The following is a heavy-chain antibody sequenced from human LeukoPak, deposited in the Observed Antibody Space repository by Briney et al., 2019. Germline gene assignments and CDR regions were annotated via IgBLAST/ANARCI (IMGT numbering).Heavy chain of an antibody. Sequence: GGSLRLSCAASGFTVSSNYMSWVRQAPGKGLEWVSAISGSGGSTYYADSVKGRFTISRDNSKNTLYLQMNSLRAEDTAVYYCAKGRVGATRTWSFDYWGQGTLVTVSS. V-gene: IGHV3-23*01. CDR3: AKGRVGATRTWSFDY. D-gene: IGHD1-26*01. CDR2: ISGSGGST. J-gene: IGHJ4*02. CDR1: GFTVSSNY.